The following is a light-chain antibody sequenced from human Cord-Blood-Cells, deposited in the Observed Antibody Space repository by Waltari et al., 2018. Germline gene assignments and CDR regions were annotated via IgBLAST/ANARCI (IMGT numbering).Light chain of an antibody. V-gene: IGLV2-14*01. J-gene: IGLJ1*01. Sequence: QSALTQPASVSGSPGQSITISCTGTSSDVGGYNYVSWYQQPPGKAPKLMIYYRSMRPSGFSDRLAGSKSGNTASLTISGLQAEDEADYYCSSYTSSSTYVFGTGTKVTVL. CDR2: YRS. CDR3: SSYTSSSTYV. CDR1: SSDVGGYNY.